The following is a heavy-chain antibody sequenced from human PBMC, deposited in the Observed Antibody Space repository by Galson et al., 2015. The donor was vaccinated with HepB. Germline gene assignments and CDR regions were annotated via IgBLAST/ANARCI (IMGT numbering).Heavy chain of an antibody. J-gene: IGHJ6*02. V-gene: IGHV3-11*06. CDR3: ARDSRTIFGVVLYYYYGMDV. Sequence: SLRLSCAASGFTFRDYYMSWLRQAPGKGLEWVSYISSSSSYTNYADSVKGRFTISRDNAKNSLYLQMNSLRAEDTAVYYCARDSRTIFGVVLYYYYGMDVWGQGTTVTVSS. CDR1: GFTFRDYY. D-gene: IGHD3-3*01. CDR2: ISSSSSYT.